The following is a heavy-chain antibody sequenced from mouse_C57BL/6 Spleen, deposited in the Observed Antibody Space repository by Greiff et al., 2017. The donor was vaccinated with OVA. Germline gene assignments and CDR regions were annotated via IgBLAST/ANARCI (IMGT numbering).Heavy chain of an antibody. CDR2: IYPGSGST. D-gene: IGHD1-1*01. CDR3: ARTYYYGSSYSAWFAY. CDR1: GYTFTSYW. Sequence: VQLQQPGAELVKPGASVKMSCKASGYTFTSYWITWVKQRPGQGLEWIGDIYPGSGSTNYNEKFKSKATLTVDTSSSTAYMQLSSLTSEDSAVYYCARTYYYGSSYSAWFAYWGQGTLVTVSA. V-gene: IGHV1-55*01. J-gene: IGHJ3*01.